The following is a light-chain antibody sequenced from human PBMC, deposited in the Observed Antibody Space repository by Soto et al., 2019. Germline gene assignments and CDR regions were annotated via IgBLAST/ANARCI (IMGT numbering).Light chain of an antibody. Sequence: EIVLTQSPGTLSLSPGESATLSCRASQSVSSSYLAWYQQKPGQAPMLLIYGASSRATVIPYRFSGSVSGTDFTLTISRLEPEDFAAYYCQQYGSSLWTFGQGTKVEI. J-gene: IGKJ1*01. CDR2: GAS. CDR3: QQYGSSLWT. V-gene: IGKV3-20*01. CDR1: QSVSSSY.